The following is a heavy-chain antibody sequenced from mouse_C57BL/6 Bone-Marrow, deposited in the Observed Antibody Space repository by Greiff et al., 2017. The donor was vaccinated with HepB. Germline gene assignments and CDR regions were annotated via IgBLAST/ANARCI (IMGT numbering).Heavy chain of an antibody. CDR1: GYTFTSYW. CDR3: ARWYQYYFDY. Sequence: QVQLQQPGAELVRPGTSVKLSCKASGYTFTSYWMHWVKQRPGQGLEWIGVIDPSDSYTNYNQKFKGKSTLTVDTSSSTAYMQLSSLTSEDSAVYYCARWYQYYFDYWGQGTTLTVSS. D-gene: IGHD1-1*02. CDR2: IDPSDSYT. J-gene: IGHJ2*01. V-gene: IGHV1-59*01.